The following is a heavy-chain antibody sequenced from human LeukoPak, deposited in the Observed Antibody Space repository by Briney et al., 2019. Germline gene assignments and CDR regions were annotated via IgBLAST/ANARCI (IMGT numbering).Heavy chain of an antibody. CDR1: GFTFKSYW. CDR3: ARVTMVRGVRGAFDI. J-gene: IGHJ3*02. Sequence: GGSLRLSCAASGFTFKSYWMSWVRQAPGKGLEWVANINQDGSDKYYVDSVKGRFTVSRDNAKNSLYLQMNSLRAEDTAVYYCARVTMVRGVRGAFDIWGQGTMVTVSS. D-gene: IGHD3-10*01. CDR2: INQDGSDK. V-gene: IGHV3-7*01.